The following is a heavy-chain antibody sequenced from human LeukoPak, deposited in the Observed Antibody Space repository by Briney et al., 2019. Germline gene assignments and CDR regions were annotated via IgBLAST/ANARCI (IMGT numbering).Heavy chain of an antibody. CDR1: GFTVSSNY. D-gene: IGHD5-24*01. J-gene: IGHJ4*02. V-gene: IGHV3-53*01. CDR2: IYSGGST. Sequence: GGSLRLSCAASGFTVSSNYMSWVRQAPGKGLEWVSVIYSGGSTYYADSVKGRFTISRDNSKNTLYLQMNSLRAEDTAVYYCARLRGRDGTPKANYWGQGTLVTVSS. CDR3: ARLRGRDGTPKANY.